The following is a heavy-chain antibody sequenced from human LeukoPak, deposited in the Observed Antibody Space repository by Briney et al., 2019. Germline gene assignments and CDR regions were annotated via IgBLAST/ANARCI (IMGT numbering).Heavy chain of an antibody. D-gene: IGHD5-24*01. V-gene: IGHV1-69*04. Sequence: SVKVSCKASGGTFSSYAISWVRQAPGQGLEWMGRIIPILGIANYAQKFQGRVAITADKSTSTAYMELSSLRSEDTAVYYCARSREMATIIWYYGMDVWGQGTTVTVSS. CDR3: ARSREMATIIWYYGMDV. CDR2: IIPILGIA. CDR1: GGTFSSYA. J-gene: IGHJ6*02.